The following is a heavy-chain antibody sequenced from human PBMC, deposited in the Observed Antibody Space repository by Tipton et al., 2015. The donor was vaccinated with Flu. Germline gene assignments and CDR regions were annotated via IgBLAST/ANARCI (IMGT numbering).Heavy chain of an antibody. CDR2: IYSGGST. J-gene: IGHJ3*02. CDR3: AREGGSYYNALDI. CDR1: GFTVSSNY. D-gene: IGHD1-26*01. Sequence: GSLRLSCAASGFTVSSNYMSWVRQAPGKGLEWVSVIYSGGSTYYADPVKGRFTISRDNSKNTLYLQMNSLRAEDTAVYYCAREGGSYYNALDIWGQGTMVTVSS. V-gene: IGHV3-53*01.